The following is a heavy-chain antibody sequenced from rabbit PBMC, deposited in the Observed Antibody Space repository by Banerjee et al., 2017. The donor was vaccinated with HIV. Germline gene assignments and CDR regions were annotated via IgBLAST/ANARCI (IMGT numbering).Heavy chain of an antibody. V-gene: IGHV1S40*01. J-gene: IGHJ4*01. D-gene: IGHD2-1*01. Sequence: QSLVESGGGLVQPGRSLKLSCKASGFDFSSYYMSWVRQAPGKGLEWIACIGAGGGSTYYASWAKGRFTISKTSSTTVTLQMTSLTAADTATYFCARSHYGIDADYALNLWGQGTLVTVS. CDR3: ARSHYGIDADYALNL. CDR2: IGAGGGST. CDR1: GFDFSSYY.